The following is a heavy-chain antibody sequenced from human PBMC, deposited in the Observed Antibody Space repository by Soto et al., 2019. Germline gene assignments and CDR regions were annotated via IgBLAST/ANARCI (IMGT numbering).Heavy chain of an antibody. J-gene: IGHJ5*02. CDR2: MKKDGSQK. Sequence: PGGSLRLSCVASGFTFSNYWMSWVRQAPGKGLEWVANMKKDGSQKYYVDSVKGRFTISRDNARNSLYLQMNSLRVEDTAVYYCARDWFDAWGQGT. V-gene: IGHV3-7*01. CDR1: GFTFSNYW. CDR3: ARDWFDA.